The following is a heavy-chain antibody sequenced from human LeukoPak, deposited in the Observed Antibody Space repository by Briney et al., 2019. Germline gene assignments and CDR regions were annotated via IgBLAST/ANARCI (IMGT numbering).Heavy chain of an antibody. Sequence: PGGSLRLSCAASGFTFSGSAMHWVRQASGKGLEWVGRIRSRTNTYATAYAASVKGRFTISRDDSENTAYLQMNSLKTEDTAVYYCTRGSQSDYYYGMDVWGQGTTVTVSS. CDR2: IRSRTNTYAT. CDR1: GFTFSGSA. V-gene: IGHV3-73*01. J-gene: IGHJ6*02. CDR3: TRGSQSDYYYGMDV.